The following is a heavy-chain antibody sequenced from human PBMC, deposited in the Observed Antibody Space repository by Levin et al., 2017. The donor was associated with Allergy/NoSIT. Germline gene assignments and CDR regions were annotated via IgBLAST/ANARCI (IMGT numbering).Heavy chain of an antibody. CDR3: ARDRHYDILTGYSPD. CDR1: GFTVSSNY. J-gene: IGHJ4*02. D-gene: IGHD3-9*01. V-gene: IGHV3-66*01. Sequence: PGGSLRLSCAASGFTVSSNYMSWVRQAPGKGLEWVSVIYSGGSTYYADSVKGRFTISRDNSKNTLYLQMNSLRAEDTAVYYCARDRHYDILTGYSPDWGQGTLVTVSS. CDR2: IYSGGST.